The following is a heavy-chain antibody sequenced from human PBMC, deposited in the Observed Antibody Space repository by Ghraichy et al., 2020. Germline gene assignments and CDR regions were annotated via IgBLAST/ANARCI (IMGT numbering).Heavy chain of an antibody. Sequence: GGSLRLSCAVSGFTFSTYWMSWVRQAPGKGLEWVANIKQDGSEKYYVDSVKGRFTISRDNAKNSLYLQMNSLRAEDTAVYYCARLIWGNYRYLHYWGHGTLVTVSS. V-gene: IGHV3-7*01. CDR2: IKQDGSEK. J-gene: IGHJ4*01. CDR1: GFTFSTYW. D-gene: IGHD3-16*02. CDR3: ARLIWGNYRYLHY.